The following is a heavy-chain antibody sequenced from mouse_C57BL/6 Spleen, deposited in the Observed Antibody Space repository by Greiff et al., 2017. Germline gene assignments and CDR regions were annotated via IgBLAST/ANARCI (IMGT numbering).Heavy chain of an antibody. D-gene: IGHD2-2*01. CDR3: ARSGYVAY. V-gene: IGHV1-26*01. J-gene: IGHJ3*01. Sequence: EVKLQQSGPELVKPGASVKISCKASGYTFTDYYMNWVKQSHGKSLEWLGDINPNNGGTSYNQQFKGKATLTVDKSSSTAYMELRSLTSEDSAVYYCARSGYVAYWGQGTLVTVSA. CDR2: INPNNGGT. CDR1: GYTFTDYY.